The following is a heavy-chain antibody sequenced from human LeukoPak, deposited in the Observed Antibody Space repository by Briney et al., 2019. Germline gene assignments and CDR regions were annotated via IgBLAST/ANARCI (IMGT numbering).Heavy chain of an antibody. J-gene: IGHJ5*02. CDR1: GGSISSSSYY. D-gene: IGHD5-18*01. CDR3: ARVDTAWFDP. V-gene: IGHV4-39*01. Sequence: KSSETLSLTCTVSGGSISSSSYYWGWIRQPPGKGLEWIGNIYYSGSTYYNPSLKSRVTISVDTSKNQFSLKLSSVTAADTAVYYCARVDTAWFDPWGQGTLVTVSS. CDR2: IYYSGST.